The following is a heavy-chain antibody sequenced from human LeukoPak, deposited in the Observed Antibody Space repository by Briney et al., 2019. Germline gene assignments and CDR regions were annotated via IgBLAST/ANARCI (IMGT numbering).Heavy chain of an antibody. CDR3: ARVCNDLEIERIFFDY. Sequence: VKVSCKASGYTFTGYYMHWVRQAPGQGLEWMGWINPNSGGTNYAQKFQGRVTMTRDTSISTAYMELSRLRSDDTAVYYCARVCNDLEIERIFFDYWGQGTLVTVSS. J-gene: IGHJ4*02. D-gene: IGHD3-3*01. CDR2: INPNSGGT. V-gene: IGHV1-2*02. CDR1: GYTFTGYY.